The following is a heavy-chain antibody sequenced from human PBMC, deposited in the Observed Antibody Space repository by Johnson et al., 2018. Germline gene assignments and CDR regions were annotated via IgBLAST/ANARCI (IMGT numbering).Heavy chain of an antibody. V-gene: IGHV3-30*18. CDR1: GFTFSSYG. CDR2: ISYDGSNK. D-gene: IGHD1-14*01. Sequence: QVQLVESGGGVVQXGRSXRLXCAASGFTFSSYGMHWVRQAPGKGLEWVAVISYDGSNKYYADSVKGRFPISRDNSKNTLYLQMNSLRAEDTAVYYCAKDHSPDQTYYYYYMDVWGKGTTVTVSS. J-gene: IGHJ6*03. CDR3: AKDHSPDQTYYYYYMDV.